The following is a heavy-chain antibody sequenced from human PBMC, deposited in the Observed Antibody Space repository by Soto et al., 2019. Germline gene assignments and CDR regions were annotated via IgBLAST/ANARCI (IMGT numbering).Heavy chain of an antibody. CDR3: AHAGGSGSYYHYYYYGMDV. CDR2: IYWNDDK. Sequence: SGPTLVNPTQTLTLTCTFSGFSLSTSGMGVGWIRQPPGKALEWLALIYWNDDKRYSPSLKSRLTITKDTSKNQVVLTMTNMDPVDTATYYWAHAGGSGSYYHYYYYGMDVWGQGTTVTVSS. CDR1: GFSLSTSGMG. J-gene: IGHJ6*02. D-gene: IGHD3-10*01. V-gene: IGHV2-5*01.